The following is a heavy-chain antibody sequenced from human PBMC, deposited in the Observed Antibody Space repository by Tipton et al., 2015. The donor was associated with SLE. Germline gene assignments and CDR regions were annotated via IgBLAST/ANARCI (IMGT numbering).Heavy chain of an antibody. Sequence: TLSLTCTVSGGSISSSTDYWGWIRQPPGKGLEWIGTIHYSGTTYYNPSLKSRVTISVDTSKSQFSLRLNSVTAADTAVYYCARQVVYDTSGYYYFDSWGQGTLVTVSS. D-gene: IGHD3-22*01. J-gene: IGHJ4*02. V-gene: IGHV4-39*01. CDR3: ARQVVYDTSGYYYFDS. CDR2: IHYSGTT. CDR1: GGSISSSTDY.